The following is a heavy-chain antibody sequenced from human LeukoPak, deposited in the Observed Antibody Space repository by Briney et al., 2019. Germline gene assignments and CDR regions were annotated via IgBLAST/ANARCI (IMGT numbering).Heavy chain of an antibody. CDR2: ISAYNGNT. V-gene: IGHV1-18*01. CDR3: AREDSSGYYYLNWFDP. J-gene: IGHJ5*02. Sequence: GAPVKVSCKASGYTFTSYGISWVRQAPGQGLEWMGWISAYNGNTNYAQKLQGRVTMTTDTSTSTAYMELRSLRSDDTAVYYCAREDSSGYYYLNWFDPWGQGTLVTVSS. D-gene: IGHD3-22*01. CDR1: GYTFTSYG.